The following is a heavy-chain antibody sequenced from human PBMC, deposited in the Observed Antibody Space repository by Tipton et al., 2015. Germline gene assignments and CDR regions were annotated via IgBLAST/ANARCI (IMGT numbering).Heavy chain of an antibody. J-gene: IGHJ4*02. D-gene: IGHD2-21*02. Sequence: TLSLTCTVSGGSVSSGSYYWSWIRQPPGKGLEWIGYIYYSGSTNYSPSLKSRVTISVDTSENRFSLRLTSVTAADTAMNYCARTRGVQSSDWEVHWGQGTLVTVPS. CDR1: GGSVSSGSYY. V-gene: IGHV4-61*01. CDR3: ARTRGVQSSDWEVH. CDR2: IYYSGST.